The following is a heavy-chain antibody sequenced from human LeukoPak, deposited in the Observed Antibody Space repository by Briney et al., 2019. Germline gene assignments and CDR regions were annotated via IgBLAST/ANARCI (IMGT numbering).Heavy chain of an antibody. CDR1: GGSISGYY. CDR2: IYYSGST. J-gene: IGHJ4*02. CDR3: ARGDNYGYRY. D-gene: IGHD5-18*01. V-gene: IGHV4-59*12. Sequence: MSSETLSLTCTVSGGSISGYYWSWLRQPPGKGLEWIGYIYYSGSTNYNPSLKSRVTISVDTSKNQFSLKLSSVTAADTAVYYCARGDNYGYRYWGQGTLVTVSS.